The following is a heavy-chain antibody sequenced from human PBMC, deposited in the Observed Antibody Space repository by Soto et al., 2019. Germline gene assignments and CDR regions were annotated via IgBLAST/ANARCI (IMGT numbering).Heavy chain of an antibody. D-gene: IGHD6-19*01. CDR3: TRPQSSGWYDY. CDR1: GYSFISHW. Sequence: GESLKISCHGSGYSFISHWIAWVRQTPGKGLEWMGIINPGDSDIRYSPSFQGQVTISADKSINTAYLQWSSLKASDTATYYCTRPQSSGWYDYWGQGTLVTVSS. J-gene: IGHJ4*02. CDR2: INPGDSDI. V-gene: IGHV5-51*01.